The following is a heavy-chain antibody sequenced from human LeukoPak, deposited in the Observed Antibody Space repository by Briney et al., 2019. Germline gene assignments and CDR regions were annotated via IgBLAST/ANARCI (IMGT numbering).Heavy chain of an antibody. Sequence: GALGPSLAAAGIPFSNYGLPWGRPAPGKGLEWVAFIRYDGSNKYYADSVKGRFTISRDNSENTLFLRMNSLRAEDTAVYYCAKATGYLLWGQGTLVIVSS. D-gene: IGHD1-14*01. CDR1: GIPFSNYG. CDR2: IRYDGSNK. CDR3: AKATGYLL. J-gene: IGHJ4*02. V-gene: IGHV3-30*02.